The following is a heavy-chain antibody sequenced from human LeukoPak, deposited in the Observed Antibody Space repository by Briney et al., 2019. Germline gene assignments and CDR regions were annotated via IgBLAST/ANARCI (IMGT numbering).Heavy chain of an antibody. CDR2: IYYSGST. CDR1: GGSISSGGYY. J-gene: IGHJ6*03. D-gene: IGHD3-22*01. V-gene: IGHV4-30-2*03. CDR3: ARHDTYYYYMDV. Sequence: SQTLSLTCTVSGGSISSGGYYWSWIRQPPGKGLEWIGYIYYSGSTYYNPSLKSRVTISVDTSKNQFSLKLSSVTAADTAVYYCARHDTYYYYMDVWGKGTTVTVSS.